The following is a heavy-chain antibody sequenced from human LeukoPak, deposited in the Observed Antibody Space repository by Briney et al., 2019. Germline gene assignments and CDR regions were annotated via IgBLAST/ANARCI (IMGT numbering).Heavy chain of an antibody. Sequence: ASVKVSCKASGYTFTSYAMHWVRQAPGQRLEWMGWINAGNGNTKYSQRFQGRVTITRDTSASTAYMELSSLGSEDTAVYYCARGAYSGYDLFDYWGQGTLVTVSS. V-gene: IGHV1-3*01. J-gene: IGHJ4*02. CDR3: ARGAYSGYDLFDY. D-gene: IGHD5-12*01. CDR2: INAGNGNT. CDR1: GYTFTSYA.